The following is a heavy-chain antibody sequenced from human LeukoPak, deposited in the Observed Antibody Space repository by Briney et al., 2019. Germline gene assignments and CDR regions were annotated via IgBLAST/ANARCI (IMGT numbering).Heavy chain of an antibody. CDR1: NDSISPLY. J-gene: IGHJ4*02. D-gene: IGHD6-13*01. CDR2: IFYSGTT. V-gene: IGHV4-59*11. Sequence: PSETLSLTCTVSNDSISPLYWGWIRQPPGKGLEFIGYIFYSGTTNFNPSLKSRVTLSVDTSKNQFSLRLNSVTAADTAVYYCARGGSAAKYYFDSWGQGTLVTASS. CDR3: ARGGSAAKYYFDS.